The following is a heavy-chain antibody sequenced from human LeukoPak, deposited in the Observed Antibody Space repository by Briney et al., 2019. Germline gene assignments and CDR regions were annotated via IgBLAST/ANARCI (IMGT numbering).Heavy chain of an antibody. J-gene: IGHJ4*02. Sequence: GGSLRLSCAASGFTFSTYWMSWVRQAPGKGLEWVAIIKQDGSEKYYVDSVKGRFTISRDNAKNSLYLQMNSLRAEDTAVYYCARDRHDYTHYFDYWGQGTLVTVSS. CDR2: IKQDGSEK. D-gene: IGHD4-11*01. CDR3: ARDRHDYTHYFDY. CDR1: GFTFSTYW. V-gene: IGHV3-7*01.